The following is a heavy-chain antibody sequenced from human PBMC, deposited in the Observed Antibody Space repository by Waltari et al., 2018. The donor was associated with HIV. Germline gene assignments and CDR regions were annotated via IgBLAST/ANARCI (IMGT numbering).Heavy chain of an antibody. CDR1: GGSIHSGSYY. D-gene: IGHD2-8*01. J-gene: IGHJ5*02. CDR3: ARVGGRCSNGVCYGWFDP. CDR2: VYTGGSA. Sequence: VQLQESGPGLVKPSQTLSLTCTASGGSIHSGSYYWSWIRQPAGKGLEWIGRVYTGGSAYYNPFLKSRVTISVDTSKNQFSLRLSSVTAADTAVYYCARVGGRCSNGVCYGWFDPWGQGTLVTVSS. V-gene: IGHV4-61*02.